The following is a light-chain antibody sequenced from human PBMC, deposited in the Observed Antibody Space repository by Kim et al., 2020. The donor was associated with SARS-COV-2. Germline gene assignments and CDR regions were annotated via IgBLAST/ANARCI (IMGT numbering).Light chain of an antibody. Sequence: HSVTSDCTGSASDVGAHNVVSWYQQHPSKAPNLMIYGVSQRPSGVPDRFSGSKSGNTASLTISGLQAEEEAVYSCCSPAGGYTEYVFGIGTKVTVL. J-gene: IGLJ1*01. CDR1: ASDVGAHNV. CDR3: CSPAGGYTEYV. CDR2: GVS. V-gene: IGLV2-11*03.